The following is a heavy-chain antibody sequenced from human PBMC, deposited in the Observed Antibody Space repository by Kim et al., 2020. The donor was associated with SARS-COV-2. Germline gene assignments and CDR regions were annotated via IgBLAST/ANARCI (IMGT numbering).Heavy chain of an antibody. D-gene: IGHD3-3*01. CDR1: GGSFSGYY. CDR2: INHSGST. Sequence: SETLSLTCAVYGGSFSGYYWSWIRQPPGKGLEWIGEINHSGSTNYNPSLKSRVTISVDTSKNQFSLKLSSVTAADTAVYYCARAAYYDFWSGYYTGM. J-gene: IGHJ6*01. V-gene: IGHV4-34*01. CDR3: ARAAYYDFWSGYYTGM.